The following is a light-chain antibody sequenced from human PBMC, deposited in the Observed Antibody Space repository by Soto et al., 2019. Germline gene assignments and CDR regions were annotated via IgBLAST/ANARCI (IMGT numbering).Light chain of an antibody. J-gene: IGKJ2*01. CDR1: QSISSW. CDR2: KAS. Sequence: DIQMTQSPSPLSASVGDRVTITCRASQSISSWVAWYQQKPGKAPKLLIYKASSLESGVPSRFSGSGSGTEFTLTISSLQPDDFATYYCQQYNSYSQTFGQGTKLEIK. CDR3: QQYNSYSQT. V-gene: IGKV1-5*03.